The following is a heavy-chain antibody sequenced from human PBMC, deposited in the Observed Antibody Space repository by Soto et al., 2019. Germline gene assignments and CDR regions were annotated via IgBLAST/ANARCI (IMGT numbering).Heavy chain of an antibody. J-gene: IGHJ3*02. CDR2: ISGSGGST. D-gene: IGHD3-22*01. V-gene: IGHV3-23*01. Sequence: TGGSLRLSCAASGFTFSSYAMSWVRQAPGKGLEWVSAISGSGGSTYYADSVKGRFTISRDNSKNTLYLQMNSLRAEDTAVYYCAKDGYDSSGYYFNAFDIWGQGTMVTVSS. CDR1: GFTFSSYA. CDR3: AKDGYDSSGYYFNAFDI.